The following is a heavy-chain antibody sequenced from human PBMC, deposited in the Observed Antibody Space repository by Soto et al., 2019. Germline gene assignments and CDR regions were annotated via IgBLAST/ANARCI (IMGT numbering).Heavy chain of an antibody. CDR2: ISFDGSNT. CDR1: GFTFSIYA. CDR3: ARGRYCSGASCYTDYYFGMDV. V-gene: IGHV3-30-3*01. J-gene: IGHJ6*02. Sequence: GGSLRLSCAASGFTFSIYALHWVRQAPGKGLEWVAVISFDGSNTLYADSAKGRFTISRDNSKNTLYVQMNSLRGEDTAVYYCARGRYCSGASCYTDYYFGMDVWGQGTTVTVSS. D-gene: IGHD2-2*02.